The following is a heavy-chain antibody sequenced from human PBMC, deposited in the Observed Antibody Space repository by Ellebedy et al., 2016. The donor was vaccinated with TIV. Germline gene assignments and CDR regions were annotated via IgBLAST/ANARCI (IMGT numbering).Heavy chain of an antibody. V-gene: IGHV3-7*01. D-gene: IGHD3-10*01. Sequence: GESLKISXAASGFTFSSYWMSWVRQAPGKGLEWVANIKQDGSEKYYVDSVKGRFTISRDNAKNSLYLQMNSLRAEDTAVYYCARDVSTLWFGELLSLGYWGQGTLVTVSS. J-gene: IGHJ4*02. CDR2: IKQDGSEK. CDR1: GFTFSSYW. CDR3: ARDVSTLWFGELLSLGY.